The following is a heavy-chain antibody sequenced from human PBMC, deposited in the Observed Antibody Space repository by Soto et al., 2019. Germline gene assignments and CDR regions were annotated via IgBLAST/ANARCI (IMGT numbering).Heavy chain of an antibody. D-gene: IGHD2-2*01. J-gene: IGHJ6*02. Sequence: ASVKVSCKASGYTFTSYAMHWVRQAPGQRLEWMGWINAGNGNTKYSQKFQGRVTITRDTSASTAYMELSSLRSEDTAVYYCARSYQLRQDYYYYGMDVWGQGTTVTVS. CDR3: ARSYQLRQDYYYYGMDV. V-gene: IGHV1-3*01. CDR1: GYTFTSYA. CDR2: INAGNGNT.